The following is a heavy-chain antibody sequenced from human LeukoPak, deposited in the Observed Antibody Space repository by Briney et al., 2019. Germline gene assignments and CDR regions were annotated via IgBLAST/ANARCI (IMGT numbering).Heavy chain of an antibody. CDR1: GFTFSTFA. Sequence: PGGSLRLSCAASGFTFSTFAMSWVRQAPGKGLEWVSAISGSGGSTYYADSVKGRFTISRDNSKNTLYLQMNSLRAEDTAVYYCATSNGYGLVDIWGQGTMVTVSS. CDR2: ISGSGGST. J-gene: IGHJ3*02. V-gene: IGHV3-23*01. CDR3: ATSNGYGLVDI. D-gene: IGHD3-10*01.